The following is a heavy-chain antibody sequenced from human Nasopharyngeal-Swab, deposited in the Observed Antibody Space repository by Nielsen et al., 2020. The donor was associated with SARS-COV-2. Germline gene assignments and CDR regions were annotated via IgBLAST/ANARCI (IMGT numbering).Heavy chain of an antibody. CDR1: GFTFSSYG. D-gene: IGHD6-19*01. Sequence: GESLQISCAASGFTFSSYGMHWVRQAPGKGLEWVAVIWYDGSNKYYADSVKGRFTISRDNSKNTLYLQMNSLRVEDTAVYYCARDAYSSGWYGGWFDPWGQGTLVTVSS. V-gene: IGHV3-33*01. CDR3: ARDAYSSGWYGGWFDP. CDR2: IWYDGSNK. J-gene: IGHJ5*02.